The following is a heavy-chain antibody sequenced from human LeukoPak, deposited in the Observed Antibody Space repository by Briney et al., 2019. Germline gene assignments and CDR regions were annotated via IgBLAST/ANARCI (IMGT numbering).Heavy chain of an antibody. D-gene: IGHD6-19*01. J-gene: IGHJ4*02. CDR1: GGSISTYY. V-gene: IGHV4-59*08. Sequence: PPETLSLTCTVSGGSISTYYWSWIRQPPGRGLEWIGYIYYNGATDYNPSLKSRVTISVDTSKNEFSLKLSSVTAADTALYYCARRTVTNGWFRIDYWGQGSLVIISS. CDR3: ARRTVTNGWFRIDY. CDR2: IYYNGAT.